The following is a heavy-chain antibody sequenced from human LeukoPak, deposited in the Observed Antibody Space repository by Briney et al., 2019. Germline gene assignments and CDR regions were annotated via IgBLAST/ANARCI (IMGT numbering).Heavy chain of an antibody. J-gene: IGHJ4*02. Sequence: SETLSLTCTVSGGSLSSYYWGWIRQPPGKGLELIGSIYYSGTTYYNPSLKSRVTISADTSKSQFSLKLSSVTAADTAVYYCARQGLNFYGSGSSYDYWGQGTLVTVSS. CDR2: IYYSGTT. CDR3: ARQGLNFYGSGSSYDY. V-gene: IGHV4-39*01. D-gene: IGHD3-10*01. CDR1: GGSLSSYY.